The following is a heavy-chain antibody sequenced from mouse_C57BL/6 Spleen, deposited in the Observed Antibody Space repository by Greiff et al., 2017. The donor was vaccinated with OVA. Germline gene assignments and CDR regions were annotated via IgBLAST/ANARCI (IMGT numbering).Heavy chain of an antibody. J-gene: IGHJ4*01. Sequence: VQLQQSGAELVKPGASVKISCKASGYAFSSYWMNWVKQRPGKGLEWIGQIYPGDGDTNYNGKFKGKATLTADKSSSTAYMQLSSLTSEDSAVYFCAREGGIYYYGSRSFYYAMDYWGQGTSVTVSS. D-gene: IGHD1-1*01. CDR1: GYAFSSYW. CDR3: AREGGIYYYGSRSFYYAMDY. V-gene: IGHV1-80*01. CDR2: IYPGDGDT.